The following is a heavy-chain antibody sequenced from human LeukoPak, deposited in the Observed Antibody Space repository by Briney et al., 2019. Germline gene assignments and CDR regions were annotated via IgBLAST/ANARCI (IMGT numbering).Heavy chain of an antibody. V-gene: IGHV3-21*01. Sequence: KAGGSLRLSCAASGFTFSSYSMNWVRQAPGKGLEWVSSISSSSSYIYYADSVKGRFTISRDNAKNSLYLQMNSLRAEDTAVYYCARGGISSGWAYDYWGQGTLVTVSS. D-gene: IGHD6-19*01. J-gene: IGHJ4*02. CDR1: GFTFSSYS. CDR3: ARGGISSGWAYDY. CDR2: ISSSSSYI.